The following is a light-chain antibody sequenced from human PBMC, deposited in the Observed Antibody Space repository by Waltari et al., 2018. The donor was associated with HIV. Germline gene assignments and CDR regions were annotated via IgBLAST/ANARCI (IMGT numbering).Light chain of an antibody. CDR2: EGS. V-gene: IGLV2-14*02. J-gene: IGLJ2*01. CDR1: SSDVGSYNL. CDR3: SFYGGSNILV. Sequence: QSALTQPASVSGSPGQSITISCTGTSSDVGSYNLVSWYQQHPGKAPKLMIYEGSKRPSGVSNRFSGSKSGNTASLTVSGLQADDEAEYFCSFYGGSNILVFGGGTKLTVL.